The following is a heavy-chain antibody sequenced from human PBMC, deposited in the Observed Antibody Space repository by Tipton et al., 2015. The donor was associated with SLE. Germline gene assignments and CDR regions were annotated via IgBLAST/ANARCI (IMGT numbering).Heavy chain of an antibody. V-gene: IGHV4-30-2*01. D-gene: IGHD2-21*01. CDR1: GGSISSGGYS. Sequence: TLSLTCAVSGGSISSGGYSWSWIRQPPGKGLEWIGYIHHSGSTYYNPSLKSRVTISVDRSKNQFSLKLSSVTAADTAVYYCARVAYCGGDCSFHGMDVWGQGTTVTVSS. CDR3: ARVAYCGGDCSFHGMDV. J-gene: IGHJ6*01. CDR2: IHHSGST.